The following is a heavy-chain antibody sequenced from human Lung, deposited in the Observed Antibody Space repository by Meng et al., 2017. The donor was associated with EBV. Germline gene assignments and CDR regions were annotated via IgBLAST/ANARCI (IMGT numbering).Heavy chain of an antibody. CDR3: ARDSRHCTSASCYSWYFDL. CDR1: GYTFTGYY. V-gene: IGHV1-2*06. CDR2: INPNSGAT. J-gene: IGHJ2*01. Sequence: QVQLVQSGAEVKKPGASVKFSCKDSGYTFTGYYMHWVRQAPGQGLEWMGRINPNSGATEYAQNFQGRVTMTRDTSISTAYMELSRLRSDDTAVYYCARDSRHCTSASCYSWYFDLWGRGTLVTVSS. D-gene: IGHD2-2*02.